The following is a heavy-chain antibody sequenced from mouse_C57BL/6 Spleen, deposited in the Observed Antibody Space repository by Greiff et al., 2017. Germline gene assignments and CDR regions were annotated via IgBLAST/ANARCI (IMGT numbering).Heavy chain of an antibody. J-gene: IGHJ4*01. CDR3: ARDSSNRYYAMDY. CDR2: IDPNSGGT. Sequence: QVHVKQPGAELVKPGASVKLSCKASGYTFTSYWMHWVKQRPGRRLEWIGRIDPNSGGTKYNEKFKSKATLTVDKPSSTAYMQLSSLTSEDSAVYYCARDSSNRYYAMDYWGQGTSVTVSS. V-gene: IGHV1-72*01. CDR1: GYTFTSYW. D-gene: IGHD2-5*01.